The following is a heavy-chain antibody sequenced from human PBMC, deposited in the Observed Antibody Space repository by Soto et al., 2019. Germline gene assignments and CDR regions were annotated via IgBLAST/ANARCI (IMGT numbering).Heavy chain of an antibody. Sequence: PGGSLRLSCAASGFTFSSYWMSWVRQAPGKGLEWVANIKQDGSEKYYVDSVKGRFTISRDNAKNSLYLQMNSLRAEDTAVYYCARETAYVWGSYRPVSFDYWGQGTLVTVSS. J-gene: IGHJ4*02. V-gene: IGHV3-7*01. CDR2: IKQDGSEK. CDR1: GFTFSSYW. CDR3: ARETAYVWGSYRPVSFDY. D-gene: IGHD3-16*02.